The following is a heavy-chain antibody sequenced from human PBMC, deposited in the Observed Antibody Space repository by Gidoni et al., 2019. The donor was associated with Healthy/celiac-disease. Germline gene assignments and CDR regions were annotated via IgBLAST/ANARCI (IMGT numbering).Heavy chain of an antibody. CDR2: IQQDGSEK. CDR3: ARGVGADNWFDP. D-gene: IGHD1-26*01. V-gene: IGHV3-7*04. J-gene: IGHJ5*02. Sequence: ELQLVESGGGSVQPGGSLRLSCTASGSTFSSYWMSWVRQARGQGLEWVANIQQDGSEKYYVHSVKGRFTISRDKAKNSLYLQMNSLRAEDMDLYYCARGVGADNWFDPWGQGTLVTVSS. CDR1: GSTFSSYW.